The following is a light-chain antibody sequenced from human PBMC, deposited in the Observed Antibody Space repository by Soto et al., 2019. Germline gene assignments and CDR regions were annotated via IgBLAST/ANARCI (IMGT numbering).Light chain of an antibody. CDR3: QQYKNWPPYT. Sequence: EILMTQSPATLSVSPGERVTLSCRASQSIDANLAWYQHRPGQAPRLLVYGAYTRATGIPARFPGSRSGTEFTLTISSLQSEDFAIYYCQQYKNWPPYTFGQGTKVDIK. V-gene: IGKV3-15*01. CDR1: QSIDAN. CDR2: GAY. J-gene: IGKJ2*01.